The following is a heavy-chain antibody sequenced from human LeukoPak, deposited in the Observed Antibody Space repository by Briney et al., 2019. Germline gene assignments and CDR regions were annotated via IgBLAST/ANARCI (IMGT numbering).Heavy chain of an antibody. CDR3: ARDPWEVDAFDI. CDR1: GFTFSSYA. D-gene: IGHD1-26*01. J-gene: IGHJ3*02. Sequence: GGSLRLSCAASGFTFSSYAMSWVRQAPGKGLEWVSAISGSGGSTYYADSVKGRFTISRDNSKNTLYLQMNSLRAEDTAVYYCARDPWEVDAFDIWGQGTMVTVSS. V-gene: IGHV3-23*01. CDR2: ISGSGGST.